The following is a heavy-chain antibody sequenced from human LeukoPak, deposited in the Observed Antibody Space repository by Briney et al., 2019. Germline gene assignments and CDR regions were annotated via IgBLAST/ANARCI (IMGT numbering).Heavy chain of an antibody. Sequence: ASVTVSCKASGYTFNGYYIHWVRQAPGQGLEWMGWINPYSCGTNYPPMLQGWVTMTSDKSIGPAHMELSRLRSDDTAVYYCARAGGASDSSGWYVFDYWGQGTLVTVSS. CDR2: INPYSCGT. D-gene: IGHD6-19*01. J-gene: IGHJ4*02. V-gene: IGHV1-2*04. CDR1: GYTFNGYY. CDR3: ARAGGASDSSGWYVFDY.